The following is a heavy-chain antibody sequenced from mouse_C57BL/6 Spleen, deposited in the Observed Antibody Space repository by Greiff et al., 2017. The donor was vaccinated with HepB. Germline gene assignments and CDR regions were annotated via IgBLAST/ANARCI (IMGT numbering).Heavy chain of an antibody. Sequence: QVQLQQSGAELVKPGASVKISCKASGYAFSSYWMNWVKQRPGKGLEWIGQIYPGDGDTNYNGKFKGKATLTADKSSSTAYMQLSSLTSEDSAVYFCARGGLAVVADFDYWGQGTTLTVSS. CDR3: ARGGLAVVADFDY. CDR1: GYAFSSYW. J-gene: IGHJ2*01. V-gene: IGHV1-80*01. D-gene: IGHD1-1*01. CDR2: IYPGDGDT.